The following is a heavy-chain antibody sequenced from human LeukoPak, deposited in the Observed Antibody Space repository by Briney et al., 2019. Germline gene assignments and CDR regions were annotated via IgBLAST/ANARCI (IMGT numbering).Heavy chain of an antibody. D-gene: IGHD2-15*01. CDR1: GFTFSGSA. Sequence: GGSLRLSCAASGFTFSGSAMHWVRQASGKGLEWVGRIRSKANGDATAYAASVKGRFTISRDDSKNTAYPQMNSLKTEDTAVYYCTGSLGYCSGGSCYGPDYWGQGALVTVSS. J-gene: IGHJ4*02. CDR3: TGSLGYCSGGSCYGPDY. CDR2: IRSKANGDAT. V-gene: IGHV3-73*01.